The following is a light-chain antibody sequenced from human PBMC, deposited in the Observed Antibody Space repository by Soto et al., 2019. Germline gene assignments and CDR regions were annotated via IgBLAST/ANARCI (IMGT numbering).Light chain of an antibody. CDR1: SSNIGSES. CDR3: AAWDDSLTGPV. Sequence: QSVLTQPPSTSGTPGQRVTISCSGSSSNIGSESVNWYQQLPGTAPKLLIYNNNERPSGVPDRFSGSKSGTSASLAISGLQSEDEADYSCAAWDDSLTGPVFGGGTKLTVL. V-gene: IGLV1-44*01. CDR2: NNN. J-gene: IGLJ3*02.